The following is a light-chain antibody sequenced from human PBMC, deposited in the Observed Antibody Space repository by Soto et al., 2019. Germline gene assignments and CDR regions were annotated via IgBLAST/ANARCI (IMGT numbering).Light chain of an antibody. J-gene: IGKJ2*01. Sequence: DIVMTQSPESLAVSLGERVTISCTSSQSVFHSSSNKYYLAWYQQKPGQPPKLLIYWASTRESGVPDRFSGSGSGTDFTLTISSLQAEDVAVYYCQQYYSAPYTFGQGTKLEIK. V-gene: IGKV4-1*01. CDR2: WAS. CDR3: QQYYSAPYT. CDR1: QSVFHSSSNKYY.